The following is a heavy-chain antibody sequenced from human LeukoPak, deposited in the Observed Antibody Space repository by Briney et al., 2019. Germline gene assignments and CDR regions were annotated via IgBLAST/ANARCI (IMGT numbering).Heavy chain of an antibody. Sequence: GGSLRLSCAASGFTLSSYDMHWVRQAPGKGLEWVAVISYDGSNKYYADSVKGRFTISRDNSKNTLFLQMNSLRAEDTAVYYCARVGYYGSGSYYQYYFDYWGQGTLVTVSS. CDR3: ARVGYYGSGSYYQYYFDY. CDR1: GFTLSSYD. CDR2: ISYDGSNK. J-gene: IGHJ4*02. V-gene: IGHV3-30*03. D-gene: IGHD3-10*01.